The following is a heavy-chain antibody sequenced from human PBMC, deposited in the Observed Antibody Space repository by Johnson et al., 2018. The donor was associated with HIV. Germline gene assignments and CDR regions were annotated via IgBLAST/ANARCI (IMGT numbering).Heavy chain of an antibody. V-gene: IGHV3-73*01. CDR3: ARDVTAGNDAFDI. CDR1: AFAFSDSA. CDR2: IRSKGYTYAT. Sequence: VHLVESGGGLVQPGGSLKLSCAASAFAFSDSAIHWVRQASGKGLEWVGRIRSKGYTYATAYAASMKGRFTISRDNSNNTLYLQMNSLRAEDTAVYYCARDVTAGNDAFDIWGQGTMVTVSS. J-gene: IGHJ3*02. D-gene: IGHD1-1*01.